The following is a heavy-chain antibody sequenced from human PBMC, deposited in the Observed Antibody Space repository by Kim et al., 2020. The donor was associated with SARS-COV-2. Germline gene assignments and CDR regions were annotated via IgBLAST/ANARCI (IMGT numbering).Heavy chain of an antibody. Sequence: TNDAQRFRSRVTMTKDESTSTVYVDLSSLRSDDTDVYYCARERPATLYFDYWGQGTLVTVSS. D-gene: IGHD2-2*01. J-gene: IGHJ4*02. CDR3: ARERPATLYFDY. CDR2: T. V-gene: IGHV1-46*01.